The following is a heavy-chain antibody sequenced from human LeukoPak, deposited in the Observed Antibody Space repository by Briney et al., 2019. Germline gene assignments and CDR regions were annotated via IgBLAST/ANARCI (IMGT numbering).Heavy chain of an antibody. V-gene: IGHV3-21*01. CDR3: ARVVGATRRLDY. J-gene: IGHJ4*02. Sequence: GGSLRLSCTASGFTFSLYSMNWVRQAPGRGLEWVSSISDSSSYIYYADSVKGRFTISRDNAKNSLYLQMNSLRAEDTAVYYCARVVGATRRLDYWGQGTLVTVSS. CDR2: ISDSSSYI. CDR1: GFTFSLYS. D-gene: IGHD1-26*01.